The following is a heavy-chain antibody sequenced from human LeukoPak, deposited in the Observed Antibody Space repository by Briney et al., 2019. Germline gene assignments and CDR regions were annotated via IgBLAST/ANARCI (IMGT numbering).Heavy chain of an antibody. V-gene: IGHV4-34*01. D-gene: IGHD4-23*01. CDR2: INHSGST. Sequence: PSETLSLTCAVYGGSFSGYYWSWIRHPPGKGLEWIGEINHSGSTNYNPSLKSRVTISVDTSKNQFSLKLSSVTAADTAVYYCAREGLGNYYYYYGMDVWGQGTTVTVSS. J-gene: IGHJ6*02. CDR1: GGSFSGYY. CDR3: AREGLGNYYYYYGMDV.